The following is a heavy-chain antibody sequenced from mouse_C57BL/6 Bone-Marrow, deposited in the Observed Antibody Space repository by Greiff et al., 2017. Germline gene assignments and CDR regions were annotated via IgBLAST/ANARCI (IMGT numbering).Heavy chain of an antibody. Sequence: QVHVKQSGPELVKPGASVKLSCKASGYTFTSYAINWVKQRPGQGLEWIGWIYPRDGSTKYNEKFKGKATFTVDTSSSTAYMELHSLTSEDSAVYFCAREGSIVTFDYWGQGTTLTVSS. CDR3: AREGSIVTFDY. J-gene: IGHJ2*01. CDR1: GYTFTSYA. V-gene: IGHV1-85*01. CDR2: IYPRDGST. D-gene: IGHD2-5*01.